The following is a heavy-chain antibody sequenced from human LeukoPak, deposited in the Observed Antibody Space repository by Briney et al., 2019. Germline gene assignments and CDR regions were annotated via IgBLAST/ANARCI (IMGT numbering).Heavy chain of an antibody. D-gene: IGHD1-26*01. Sequence: GGSLRLSCAASGFTVSSYAMSWVRQAPGEGLEWFSAVGGSGGSTYYALSVEGRFTISRDNSKNTMYVQMNSLRAEDTAVYYCAKVQWAPTQGGVGSWGQGTLVTVSS. CDR2: VGGSGGST. CDR3: AKVQWAPTQGGVGS. CDR1: GFTVSSYA. V-gene: IGHV3-23*01. J-gene: IGHJ4*02.